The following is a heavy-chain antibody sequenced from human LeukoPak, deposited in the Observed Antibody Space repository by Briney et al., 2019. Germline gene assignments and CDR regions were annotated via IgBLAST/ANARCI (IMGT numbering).Heavy chain of an antibody. CDR3: ARRPQSSSWPPDY. CDR2: IYYSGST. CDR1: GGSISSYY. D-gene: IGHD6-13*01. Sequence: PSETLSLTCTVSGGSISSYYWSWIRQPPGKGLEWIGYIYYSGSTNYSPSLKSRVTISVDTSKNQFSLKLSSVTAADTAVYYCARRPQSSSWPPDYWGQGTLVTVSS. J-gene: IGHJ4*02. V-gene: IGHV4-59*08.